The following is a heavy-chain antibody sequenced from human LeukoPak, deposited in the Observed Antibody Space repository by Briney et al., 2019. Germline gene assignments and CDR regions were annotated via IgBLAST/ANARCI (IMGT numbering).Heavy chain of an antibody. J-gene: IGHJ6*03. Sequence: GGSLRLSCAASGFTFSSYAMSWVRQAPGKGLEWVSAISGSGGSTYYADSVKGRFTISRDNSKNTLYLQMNSLRAEDTAVYYCAKRKGLLVAAAGTGYMDVWGKGTTVTVSS. CDR3: AKRKGLLVAAAGTGYMDV. V-gene: IGHV3-23*01. CDR1: GFTFSSYA. CDR2: ISGSGGST. D-gene: IGHD6-13*01.